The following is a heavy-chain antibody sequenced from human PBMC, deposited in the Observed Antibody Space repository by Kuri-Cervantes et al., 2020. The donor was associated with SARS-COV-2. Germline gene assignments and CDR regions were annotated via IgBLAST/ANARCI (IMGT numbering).Heavy chain of an antibody. V-gene: IGHV3-7*04. Sequence: GESLKISCEASGFTLTYRWMAWFRQAPGKGLEWVAAIKADGGEMVYVDSAKGRFTISRDNAKNSVFLQMNSERIEDTSLYFCAWGRGWTFDIWGRGTMVTVSS. CDR1: GFTLTYRW. CDR2: IKADGGEM. D-gene: IGHD3-3*01. J-gene: IGHJ3*02. CDR3: AWGRGWTFDI.